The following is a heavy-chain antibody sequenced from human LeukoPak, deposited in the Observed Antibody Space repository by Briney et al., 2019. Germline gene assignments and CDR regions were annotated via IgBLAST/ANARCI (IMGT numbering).Heavy chain of an antibody. Sequence: ASVKVSCKASGYTFTSYGIRWVRQAPGQGLERVGWISAYNGNTKYAQKLQGRVTMTTATSTSTASLELRSLRSDDTAVYCCARPRGVVVPAALFDYWGQGTLVTVSS. CDR2: ISAYNGNT. V-gene: IGHV1-18*01. CDR3: ARPRGVVVPAALFDY. D-gene: IGHD2-2*01. CDR1: GYTFTSYG. J-gene: IGHJ4*02.